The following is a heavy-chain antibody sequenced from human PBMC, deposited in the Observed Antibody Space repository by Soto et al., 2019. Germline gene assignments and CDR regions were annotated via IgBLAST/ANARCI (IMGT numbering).Heavy chain of an antibody. V-gene: IGHV3-23*01. D-gene: IGHD3-22*01. Sequence: GGSLRLSCAASGFTFSSYAMSWVRQATGKGLEWVSAISGSGGSTYYADSVKGRFTISRDNSKNTLYLQMNSLRAEDTAVYYCAKEGYYDSSGYYVPNWFDPWGQGTLVTVSS. CDR3: AKEGYYDSSGYYVPNWFDP. CDR1: GFTFSSYA. CDR2: ISGSGGST. J-gene: IGHJ5*02.